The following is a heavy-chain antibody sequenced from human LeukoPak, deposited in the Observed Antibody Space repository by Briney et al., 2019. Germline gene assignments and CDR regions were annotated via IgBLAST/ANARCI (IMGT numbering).Heavy chain of an antibody. CDR2: LYTGGKT. CDR3: ARDSTFDI. D-gene: IGHD2-2*01. V-gene: IGHV3-53*01. Sequence: PGGSLRLSCAASGFTISSYHMSWVRQAPGKGLEWVSVLYTGGKTSYAGAVRGRFTVSRDNSKNTLSLEMNSLRAEDTAVYCCARDSTFDIWGQGTVVTVSS. J-gene: IGHJ3*02. CDR1: GFTISSYH.